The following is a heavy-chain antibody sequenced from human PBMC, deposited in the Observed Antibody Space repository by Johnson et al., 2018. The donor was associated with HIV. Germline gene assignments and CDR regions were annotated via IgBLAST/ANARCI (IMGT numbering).Heavy chain of an antibody. CDR1: GFTFSTYD. CDR2: IGTAGDT. D-gene: IGHD2/OR15-2a*01. J-gene: IGHJ3*02. V-gene: IGHV3-13*01. CDR3: ARAYIYGAFDI. Sequence: EVQLVESGGGLVQPGGSLRLSCAASGFTFSTYDMYWVRQATGKGLEWVSTIGTAGDTYYAGSVKGRFTISRDNSKNTLYLQMNSLRAEDTAVYYCARAYIYGAFDIWGQGTMVTVSS.